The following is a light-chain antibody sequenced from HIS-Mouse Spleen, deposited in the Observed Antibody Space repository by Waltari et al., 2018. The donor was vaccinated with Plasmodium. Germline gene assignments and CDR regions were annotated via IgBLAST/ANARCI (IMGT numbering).Light chain of an antibody. J-gene: IGKJ3*01. V-gene: IGKV3-15*01. CDR3: QQYNNWSFT. Sequence: EIVMTQSPATLSVSPGERATLSCRASQIVSSNLAWYQQKPGQAPRLLIYGASTSATGIPARFSGSGSGTEFTLTLSSLQSGDFAVYYCQQYNNWSFTFGPGTKVDIK. CDR2: GAS. CDR1: QIVSSN.